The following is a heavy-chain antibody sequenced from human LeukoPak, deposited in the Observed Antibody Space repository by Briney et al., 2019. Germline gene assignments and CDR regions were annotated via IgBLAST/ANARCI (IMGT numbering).Heavy chain of an antibody. V-gene: IGHV4-59*08. CDR3: ASPYGSGTFGAFDI. Sequence: SETLSLTCTVSGGSISRYYWTWIRQSPGKGLEWIGYVHYSGSTNYNPSLKSRVTISVDTSKNQFSLKLSSVTAADTAVYYCASPYGSGTFGAFDIWGQGTMVTVSS. J-gene: IGHJ3*02. CDR1: GGSISRYY. D-gene: IGHD3-10*01. CDR2: VHYSGST.